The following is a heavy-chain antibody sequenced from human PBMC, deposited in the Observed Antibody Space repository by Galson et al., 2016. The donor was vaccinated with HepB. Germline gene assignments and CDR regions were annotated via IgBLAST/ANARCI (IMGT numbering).Heavy chain of an antibody. CDR3: ARATVRGVYYYYYGMDV. CDR2: ISSSGNTI. CDR1: GFTFSSYE. Sequence: SLRLSCAASGFTFSSYEMNWVRQAPGKGLEWVSYISSSGNTIYYADSVKGRFTISRDNAKNSLYLQMNSLRAEDTAVYYCARATVRGVYYYYYGMDVWGQGTTVTVSS. V-gene: IGHV3-48*03. D-gene: IGHD3-10*01. J-gene: IGHJ6*02.